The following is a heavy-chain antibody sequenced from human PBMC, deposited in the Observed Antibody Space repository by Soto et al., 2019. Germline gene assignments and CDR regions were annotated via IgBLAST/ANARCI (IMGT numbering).Heavy chain of an antibody. D-gene: IGHD1-26*01. Sequence: QVQRGQSGAEVKKPGDSVKVSCKASGYTFTSYDINWVRQATGQGLEWMGWMNPNSGNTGYAQKFQGRVTMTRNTSISTAYMELSSLRSEDTAVYYCASFRTGGAKTPDDYWGQGTLVTVSS. CDR1: GYTFTSYD. J-gene: IGHJ4*02. CDR3: ASFRTGGAKTPDDY. V-gene: IGHV1-8*01. CDR2: MNPNSGNT.